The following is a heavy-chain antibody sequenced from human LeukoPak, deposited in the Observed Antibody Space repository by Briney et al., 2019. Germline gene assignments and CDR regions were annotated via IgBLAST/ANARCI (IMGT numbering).Heavy chain of an antibody. CDR1: GGSISSGTYY. CDR3: ARDRVRFLEWLSGMDV. Sequence: SETLSLTCAVSGGSISSGTYYWNWIRQPAGKALEWIGRIYSSGSTNYIPSLKSRMTISVDTSRNQLSLRLSSVTAADTAVYYCARDRVRFLEWLSGMDVWGKGTTVTVSS. J-gene: IGHJ6*04. D-gene: IGHD3-3*01. V-gene: IGHV4-61*02. CDR2: IYSSGST.